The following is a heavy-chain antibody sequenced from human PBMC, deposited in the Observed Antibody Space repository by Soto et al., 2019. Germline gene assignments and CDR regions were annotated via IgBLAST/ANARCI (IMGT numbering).Heavy chain of an antibody. V-gene: IGHV4-39*01. CDR2: VYYRGRS. J-gene: IGHJ4*02. CDR1: GGSVTNSSYY. CDR3: VSQRTTVPTQAYFDY. D-gene: IGHD4-17*01. Sequence: KLRETLSLTCTVSGGSVTNSSYYWGWIRQSPGKGLEWIGSVYYRGRSYSKSSVKSRVTISVDTSKNRFSLSLNSVTASDTAVYFCVSQRTTVPTQAYFDYWGPGALVTVSS.